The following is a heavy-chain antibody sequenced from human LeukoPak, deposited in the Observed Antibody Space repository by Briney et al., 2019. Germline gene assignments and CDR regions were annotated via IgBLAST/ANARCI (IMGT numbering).Heavy chain of an antibody. CDR2: IYTSGST. CDR1: GGSISSYY. D-gene: IGHD3-10*01. Sequence: PSETLSLTCTVSGGSISSYYWSWIRQPAGKGLEWIGRIYTSGSTNYNPSLKSRVTISVDKSKNQFSLKLSSVTAADTAVYYCAGGGGRFGELYDWFDPWGQGTLVTVSS. J-gene: IGHJ5*02. V-gene: IGHV4-4*07. CDR3: AGGGGRFGELYDWFDP.